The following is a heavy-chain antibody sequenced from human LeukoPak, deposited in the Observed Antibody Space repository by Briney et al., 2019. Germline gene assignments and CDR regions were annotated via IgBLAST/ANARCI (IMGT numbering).Heavy chain of an antibody. D-gene: IGHD3-10*01. Sequence: ASVKVSCKASGYSFTSYDINWVRQAAGQGLEWMGWVNPDNGNTDYAQRFQGRVTITRNTSIATAYMELSSLRSEDTAVYYCARRYYYGSARKPYYFDYRGQGTLVTVSS. V-gene: IGHV1-8*03. CDR2: VNPDNGNT. CDR3: ARRYYYGSARKPYYFDY. CDR1: GYSFTSYD. J-gene: IGHJ4*02.